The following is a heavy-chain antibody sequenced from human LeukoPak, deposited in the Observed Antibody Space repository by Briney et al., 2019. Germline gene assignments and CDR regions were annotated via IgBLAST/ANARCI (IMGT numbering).Heavy chain of an antibody. D-gene: IGHD5-18*01. Sequence: SETLSLTCTVSGGSISSGSYYWSWIRQPAGKGLEWFGRIYTSGSTNYNPSLKSRVTISVDTSKNQFSLKLSSVTAADTAVYYCARGGYSYGPPYYYGMDVWGQGTTVTVSS. J-gene: IGHJ6*02. CDR2: IYTSGST. CDR3: ARGGYSYGPPYYYGMDV. V-gene: IGHV4-61*02. CDR1: GGSISSGSYY.